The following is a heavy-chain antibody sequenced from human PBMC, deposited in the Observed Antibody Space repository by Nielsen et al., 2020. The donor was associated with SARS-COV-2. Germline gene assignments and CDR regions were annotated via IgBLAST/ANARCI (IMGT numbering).Heavy chain of an antibody. D-gene: IGHD4-17*01. V-gene: IGHV1-46*01. CDR2: INTSDGST. Sequence: ASVKVSCKASGYIFTNYYMHWVRQAPGQGLEWMGIINTSDGSTTYAQKFQGRVTMTRDTSTRTVYMELRSLRSEDTAVYYCARDDTVTMYYYSYYGMDVWGQGTTVTVSS. CDR1: GYIFTNYY. CDR3: ARDDTVTMYYYSYYGMDV. J-gene: IGHJ6*02.